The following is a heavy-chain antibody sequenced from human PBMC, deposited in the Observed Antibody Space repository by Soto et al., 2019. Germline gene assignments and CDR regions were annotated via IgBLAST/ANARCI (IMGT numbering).Heavy chain of an antibody. CDR3: AGLTWGADHESCQI. J-gene: IGHJ3*02. CDR1: GYTFTKYG. CDR2: LSTDNGNA. Sequence: ASVKVSCKASGYTFTKYGITWVRQAPGQGLGCRGWLSTDNGNARSAQKFQGRVTMTTDTSTSTAYMELRSLGSDDTAGYYCAGLTWGADHESCQIWGQGTRDTVSS. D-gene: IGHD1-26*01. V-gene: IGHV1-18*04.